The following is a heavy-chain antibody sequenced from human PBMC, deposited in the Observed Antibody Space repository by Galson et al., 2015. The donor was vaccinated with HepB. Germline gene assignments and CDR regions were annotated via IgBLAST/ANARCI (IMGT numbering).Heavy chain of an antibody. CDR2: ISGSGGST. CDR1: GFTFSSYA. Sequence: SLRLSCAASGFTFSSYAMSWVRQAPGKGLEWVSAISGSGGSTYYADSVKGRFTISRDNSKNTLYLQMNSLRAEDTAVYYCAKLRRYDILTGDTFDYWGQGTLVTVSS. D-gene: IGHD3-9*01. V-gene: IGHV3-23*01. CDR3: AKLRRYDILTGDTFDY. J-gene: IGHJ4*02.